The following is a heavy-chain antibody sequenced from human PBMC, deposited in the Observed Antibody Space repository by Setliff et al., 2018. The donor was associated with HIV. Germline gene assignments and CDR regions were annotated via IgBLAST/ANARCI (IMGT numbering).Heavy chain of an antibody. J-gene: IGHJ4*02. Sequence: PGGSLRLSCAASGFTFSTYGMQWVRQAPGKGLEWVAFIRYDGSNKYYADSVKGRFTISRDNSKNTLYLQMNSLRAEDTAVYYCAKDHGSSWYYFDYWGQGTLVTVSS. V-gene: IGHV3-30*02. CDR2: IRYDGSNK. D-gene: IGHD6-13*01. CDR3: AKDHGSSWYYFDY. CDR1: GFTFSTYG.